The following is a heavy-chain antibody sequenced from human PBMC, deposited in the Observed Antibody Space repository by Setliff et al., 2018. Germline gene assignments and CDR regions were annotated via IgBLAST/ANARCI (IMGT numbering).Heavy chain of an antibody. CDR2: IYSGGST. CDR3: AAARITIFGVVTPLDY. D-gene: IGHD3-3*01. V-gene: IGHV3-66*01. Sequence: GGSLRLSCGVFGLTFSSYEMIWVRQAPGKGLEWVSVIYSGGSTYYADSVKGRFTISRDNSKNTLYLHMNSLRAEDTAVYYCAAARITIFGVVTPLDYWGQGTLVTVSS. J-gene: IGHJ4*02. CDR1: GLTFSSYE.